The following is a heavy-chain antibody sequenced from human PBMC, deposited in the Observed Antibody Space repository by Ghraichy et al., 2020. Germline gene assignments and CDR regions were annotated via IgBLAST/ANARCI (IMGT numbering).Heavy chain of an antibody. CDR2: IIPIFGTA. CDR3: AREVAAAAGWFDP. J-gene: IGHJ5*02. D-gene: IGHD6-13*01. CDR1: GGTFSSYA. V-gene: IGHV1-69*06. Sequence: SVKVSCKASGGTFSSYAISWVRQAPGQGLEWMGGIIPIFGTANYAQKFQGRVTITADKSTSTAYMELSSLRSEDTAVYYCAREVAAAAGWFDPWGQGTLVTVSS.